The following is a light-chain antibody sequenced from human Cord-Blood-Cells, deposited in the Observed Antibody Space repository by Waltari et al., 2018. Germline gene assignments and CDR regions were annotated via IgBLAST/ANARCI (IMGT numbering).Light chain of an antibody. CDR2: AAS. Sequence: DIQMTQSPSSLSASVGDRVTITCRASQSISSYLNWYQQKPGKAPKLLIYAASSFQSGVQSRFRGSGSGTDFTLTISSLQPEDFATYYCQQSYSTLFTFRPWTKVDIK. CDR3: QQSYSTLFT. J-gene: IGKJ3*01. CDR1: QSISSY. V-gene: IGKV1-39*01.